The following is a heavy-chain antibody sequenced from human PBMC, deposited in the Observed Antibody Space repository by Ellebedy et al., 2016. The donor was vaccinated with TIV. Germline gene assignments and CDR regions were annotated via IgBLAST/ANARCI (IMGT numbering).Heavy chain of an antibody. CDR3: PKLRSFMITMGDASDY. CDR1: GFIFNLYA. Sequence: GESLKISCAGSGFIFNLYAMSWVRQAPGKGLEWVSGINCKCDSTYYADAVKGRFTISRHNSKKSLYLQMNSLRADDTAVYDCPKLRSFMITMGDASDYWGQGTPVTVSA. J-gene: IGHJ4*02. D-gene: IGHD2-8*01. V-gene: IGHV3-23*01. CDR2: INCKCDST.